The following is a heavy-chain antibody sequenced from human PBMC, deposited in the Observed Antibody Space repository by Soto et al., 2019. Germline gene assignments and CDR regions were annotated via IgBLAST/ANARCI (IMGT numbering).Heavy chain of an antibody. V-gene: IGHV4-39*01. D-gene: IGHD3-3*01. Sequence: SETLSLTCTVSGGSISSSSYYWGWIRQPPGKGLEWIGSIYYSGSTYYNPSLKSRVTISVDTSKNQLSLKLSSVTAADTAVYYCARLSRHRRTSITIFGVVTYYFDYWGQGTLVTVSS. CDR3: ARLSRHRRTSITIFGVVTYYFDY. CDR2: IYYSGST. J-gene: IGHJ4*02. CDR1: GGSISSSSYY.